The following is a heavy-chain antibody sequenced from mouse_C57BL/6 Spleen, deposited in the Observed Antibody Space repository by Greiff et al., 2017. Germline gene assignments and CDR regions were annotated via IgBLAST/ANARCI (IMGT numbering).Heavy chain of an antibody. CDR2: LDPEDGET. J-gene: IGHJ4*01. Sequence: VQLQQPGTELVKPGASVKLPCTASGYTFTSYWMHWVKQRPGQGLEWIGRLDPEDGETKYAPKFQGKATITADTSSNTAYLQLSSLTSEDTAVYYCARGGHYYAMDYWGQGTSVTVSS. V-gene: IGHV14-2*01. CDR3: ARGGHYYAMDY. CDR1: GYTFTSYW.